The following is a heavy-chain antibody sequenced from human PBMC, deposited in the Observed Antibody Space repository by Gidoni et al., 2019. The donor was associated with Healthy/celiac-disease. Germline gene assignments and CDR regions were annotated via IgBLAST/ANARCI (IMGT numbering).Heavy chain of an antibody. CDR3: ARLRGGTYYYDSSGSDY. V-gene: IGHV4-39*01. CDR1: GGSIRSSSYY. D-gene: IGHD3-22*01. CDR2: IYYSGST. Sequence: QLQLQESGPGLVKPSETLSLTCTVSGGSIRSSSYYWGWIRQPPGKGLEWIGSIYYSGSTYYNPSLKSRVTISVDTSKNQFSLKLSSVTAADTAVYYCARLRGGTYYYDSSGSDYWGQGTLVTVSS. J-gene: IGHJ4*02.